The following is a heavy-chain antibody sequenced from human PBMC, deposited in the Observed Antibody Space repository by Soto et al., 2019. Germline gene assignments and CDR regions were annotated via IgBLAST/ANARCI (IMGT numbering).Heavy chain of an antibody. J-gene: IGHJ6*02. D-gene: IGHD5-18*01. V-gene: IGHV3-53*01. CDR1: GFTVSSNY. Sequence: EVPLVESGGGLIQPGGSLRLSCAASGFTVSSNYMSWVRQAPGKGLEWVSVIYSGGSTYYADSVKGRFTISRDNSKTTLYLQMNSLRAEDTAVYYCARDLKDTATRETYGIDVWGQGTTVTVSS. CDR3: ARDLKDTATRETYGIDV. CDR2: IYSGGST.